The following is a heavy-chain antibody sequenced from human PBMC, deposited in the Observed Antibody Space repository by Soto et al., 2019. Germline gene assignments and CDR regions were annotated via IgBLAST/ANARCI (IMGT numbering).Heavy chain of an antibody. Sequence: QVQLVQSGAEVKKPGASVKVSCKASGYTFTSYGISWVRQAPGQGLEWMGWISAYNGNTNYAQKLQGRVTMTTDTSTSTAYMELRSLRSDDTAVYYCARARGFIVLTGYRTPESNAYWGQGTLVTVSS. CDR3: ARARGFIVLTGYRTPESNAY. D-gene: IGHD3-9*01. J-gene: IGHJ4*02. V-gene: IGHV1-18*01. CDR2: ISAYNGNT. CDR1: GYTFTSYG.